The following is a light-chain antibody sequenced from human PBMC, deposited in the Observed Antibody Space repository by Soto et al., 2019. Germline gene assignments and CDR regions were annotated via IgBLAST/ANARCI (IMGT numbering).Light chain of an antibody. Sequence: QSLLTQPPSASGTPGQRVTISCSGSSSNIGSNYVYWYQQLPGTAPKLLIYRNNQRPSGVPDRFSGSKSGTSASLAISGLRSEDGADYYCAAWDDSLSGWVFGGGTQLTVL. CDR2: RNN. CDR3: AAWDDSLSGWV. CDR1: SSNIGSNY. J-gene: IGLJ3*02. V-gene: IGLV1-47*01.